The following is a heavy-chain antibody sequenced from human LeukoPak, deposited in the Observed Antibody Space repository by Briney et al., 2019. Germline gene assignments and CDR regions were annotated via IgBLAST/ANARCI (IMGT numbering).Heavy chain of an antibody. CDR2: ISISSSTI. CDR3: ARVILHDAFDI. D-gene: IGHD4-11*01. Sequence: GGSRRLSCVASRFTFSSYSMNGVRQAQGKGLECVSYISISSSTIYYTDSLKSRDTISRDNAKNSLYMQMNTVRDKDTRACNCARVILHDAFDIWGQGTMVTVSS. J-gene: IGHJ3*02. V-gene: IGHV3-48*02. CDR1: RFTFSSYS.